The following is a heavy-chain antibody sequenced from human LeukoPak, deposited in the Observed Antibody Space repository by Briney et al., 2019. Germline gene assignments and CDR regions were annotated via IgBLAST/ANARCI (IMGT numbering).Heavy chain of an antibody. CDR2: IYPSGNT. J-gene: IGHJ4*02. CDR3: VRDYKYYDSGSYYDY. CDR1: GGSMNNYY. D-gene: IGHD3-10*01. Sequence: SETLSLTCTVSGGSMNNYYWSWIRQPAGKGLEWIGRIYPSGNTYYNPSLKSRVTMSVDTSKNQFSLRLRSVTAADTALYYCVRDYKYYDSGSYYDYWGQGTLVTVSS. V-gene: IGHV4-4*07.